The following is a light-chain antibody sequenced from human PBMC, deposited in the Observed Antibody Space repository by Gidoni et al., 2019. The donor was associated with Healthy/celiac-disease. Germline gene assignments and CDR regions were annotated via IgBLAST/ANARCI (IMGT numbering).Light chain of an antibody. J-gene: IGLJ2*01. CDR2: GKN. CDR3: NSRDSSGNHLPVV. Sequence: SSELTQDPAVSVPLGQTVRITCQGDSLRSYYASWYQQKPGQAPVLVIYGKNKRPSGIPDRFSGSSSGNTASLTITGAQAEDEADYYCNSRDSSGNHLPVVFGGGTKLTVL. V-gene: IGLV3-19*01. CDR1: SLRSYY.